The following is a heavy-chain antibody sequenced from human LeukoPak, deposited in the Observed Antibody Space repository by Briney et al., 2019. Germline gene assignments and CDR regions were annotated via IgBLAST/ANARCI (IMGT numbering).Heavy chain of an antibody. Sequence: SETLSLTCAVYGGSFSGYYWSWIRQPPGKGLEWIGEINHSGSTNYNPSLKSRVTISVDTSKNQFSLKLSSVTAADTAVYYCGRGLKGLVGATSHYYYYMDVWGKGTTVTVSS. CDR3: GRGLKGLVGATSHYYYYMDV. CDR2: INHSGST. CDR1: GGSFSGYY. J-gene: IGHJ6*03. D-gene: IGHD1-26*01. V-gene: IGHV4-34*01.